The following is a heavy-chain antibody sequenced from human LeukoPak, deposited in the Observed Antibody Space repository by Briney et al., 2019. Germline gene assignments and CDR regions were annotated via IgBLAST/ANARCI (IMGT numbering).Heavy chain of an antibody. Sequence: PGGSLRLSCAASGFTFSDYNMRWIRQAPGTGLEWVSSISRSGSTKYYADSVKGRFTISRDNAKNSLFLQMNSLRAEDTAVYYCARVLRYCSGGNCYSGGLGYMDVWGKGTTVTISS. CDR2: ISRSGSTK. CDR1: GFTFSDYN. J-gene: IGHJ6*03. CDR3: ARVLRYCSGGNCYSGGLGYMDV. D-gene: IGHD2-15*01. V-gene: IGHV3-11*01.